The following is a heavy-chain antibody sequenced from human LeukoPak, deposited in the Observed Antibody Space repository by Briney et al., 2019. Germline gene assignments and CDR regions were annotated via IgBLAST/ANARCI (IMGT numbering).Heavy chain of an antibody. Sequence: QPGGSLRLSCAASGFTFNSYSMNWVRQAPGKGLEWVSYISSSSSTIYYADSVKGRFTTSRDNAKNSLYLQMNSLRAEDTAVYYCARGGIYYDGSGWDYWGQGALVTVSS. D-gene: IGHD3-22*01. CDR2: ISSSSSTI. CDR3: ARGGIYYDGSGWDY. J-gene: IGHJ4*02. V-gene: IGHV3-48*04. CDR1: GFTFNSYS.